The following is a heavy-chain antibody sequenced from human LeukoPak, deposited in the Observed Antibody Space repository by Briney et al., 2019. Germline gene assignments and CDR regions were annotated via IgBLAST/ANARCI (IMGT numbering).Heavy chain of an antibody. J-gene: IGHJ4*02. D-gene: IGHD3-10*01. CDR2: IRSTANGYAT. Sequence: GGSLRLSCAASGFTFSGSALHWVRQASGQGLEWVGRIRSTANGYATAYAASVKGRFTISRDDSKNTAYLQMDSLKTEDTAVYYCTGNYYGSGSYADFDYWGQGTLVTVSS. CDR3: TGNYYGSGSYADFDY. V-gene: IGHV3-73*01. CDR1: GFTFSGSA.